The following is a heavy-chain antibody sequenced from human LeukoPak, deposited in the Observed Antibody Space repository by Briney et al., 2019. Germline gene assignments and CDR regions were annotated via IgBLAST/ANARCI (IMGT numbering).Heavy chain of an antibody. D-gene: IGHD6-19*01. CDR1: GGSISSGSYY. Sequence: SETLPLTCTVSGGSISSGSYYWSWIRQPPGKGLEWIGEINHSGSTNYNPSLKNRVTISVDTSKNQFSLKLSSVTAADTAVYYCARRVQWLGPYYYYYMDVWGKGTTVTISS. J-gene: IGHJ6*03. CDR3: ARRVQWLGPYYYYYMDV. CDR2: INHSGST. V-gene: IGHV4-39*07.